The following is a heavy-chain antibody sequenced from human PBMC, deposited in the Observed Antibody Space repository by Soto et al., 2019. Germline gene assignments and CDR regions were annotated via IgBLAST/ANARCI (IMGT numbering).Heavy chain of an antibody. D-gene: IGHD3-9*01. CDR2: TYYSGST. CDR3: ARDQDDVLTGWYYFDY. CDR1: GGSISGDPYY. Sequence: PSETLSLTCTVSGGSISGDPYYWTWIRQSPGKGLEWLGSTYYSGSTYYNPSLKSRLSISIDAAKNQFSLRLNSVTAADTAVYYCARDQDDVLTGWYYFDYWGQGTLVTVYS. V-gene: IGHV4-30-4*01. J-gene: IGHJ4*02.